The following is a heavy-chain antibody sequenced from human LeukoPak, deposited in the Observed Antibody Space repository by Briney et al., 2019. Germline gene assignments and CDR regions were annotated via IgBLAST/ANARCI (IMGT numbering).Heavy chain of an antibody. V-gene: IGHV1-18*01. J-gene: IGHJ4*02. Sequence: GASVKVSCKASGYTFTSYGISWVRQAPGQGLEWMGWISAYNGNTNYAQKLQGRVTMTTDTSTSTAYMELRSLRSDDTAVYYCAKDTMVRGVNYYFDYWGQGTLVTVSS. CDR1: GYTFTSYG. D-gene: IGHD3-10*01. CDR2: ISAYNGNT. CDR3: AKDTMVRGVNYYFDY.